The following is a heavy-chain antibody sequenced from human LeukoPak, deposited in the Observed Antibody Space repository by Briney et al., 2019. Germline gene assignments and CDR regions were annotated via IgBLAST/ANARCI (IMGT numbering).Heavy chain of an antibody. CDR3: AKVGTGNHQYGSGDFDS. J-gene: IGHJ4*02. D-gene: IGHD3-10*01. CDR1: GFTFSTNA. Sequence: GGSLRLSRLASGFTFSTNAVDWVRQAPGEGLQWVVAVSFGSDSMYYAESVKGRFTISRDNAKNTVYLQMNSLRVEDTAVYYCAKVGTGNHQYGSGDFDSWGQGTLVTVSS. CDR2: VSFGSDSM. V-gene: IGHV3-21*06.